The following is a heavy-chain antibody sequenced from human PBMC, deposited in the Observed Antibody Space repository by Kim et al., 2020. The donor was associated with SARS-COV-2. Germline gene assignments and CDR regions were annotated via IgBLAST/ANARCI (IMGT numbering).Heavy chain of an antibody. J-gene: IGHJ3*02. CDR3: ARDFARAPYAFDI. Sequence: ASVKVSCKASGYTFTRYGLHWVRQAPGQGLEWMGYISTGVDETIHSPRLQGRVTITKDTSASTTYMELSSLTSEDTDVYYCARDFARAPYAFDIWGQGTMVTVSS. V-gene: IGHV1-3*04. CDR1: GYTFTRYG. CDR2: ISTGVDET.